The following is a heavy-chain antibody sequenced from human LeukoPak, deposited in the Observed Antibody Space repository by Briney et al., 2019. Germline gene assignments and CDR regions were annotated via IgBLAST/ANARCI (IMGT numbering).Heavy chain of an antibody. CDR1: GYTFTEHF. CDR3: ARDLMTTPTWDFDY. D-gene: IGHD3-16*01. CDR2: INPNSGTT. V-gene: IGHV1-2*02. J-gene: IGHJ4*02. Sequence: ASVKVSCKASGYTFTEHFIHWVRQAPGQGLEWMGWINPNSGTTNYAQKFQGRVTVTTDTSISTAYMELSRLESDDTAVYYCARDLMTTPTWDFDYWGQGTLVTVAS.